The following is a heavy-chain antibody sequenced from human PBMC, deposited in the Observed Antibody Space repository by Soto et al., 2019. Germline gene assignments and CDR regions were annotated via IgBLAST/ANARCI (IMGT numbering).Heavy chain of an antibody. CDR3: ECDQRGADQYDDAIDI. CDR2: MNPQSGNT. V-gene: IGHV1-8*01. D-gene: IGHD3-3*01. CDR1: GYTFTSCD. Sequence: QVQLVQSGAEVKKPGASVKVSCKASGYTFTSCDINWVRQATGQGLEWMGWMNPQSGNTGYAQEFQGRDTIASNTTITTAYMEQRDLTSGNTAVYYWECDQRGADQYDDAIDIWGQGTLVTVSS. J-gene: IGHJ4*03.